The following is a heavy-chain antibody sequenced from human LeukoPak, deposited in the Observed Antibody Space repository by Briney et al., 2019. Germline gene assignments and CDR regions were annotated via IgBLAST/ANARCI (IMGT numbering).Heavy chain of an antibody. J-gene: IGHJ4*02. CDR2: IYISGST. CDR1: GGSISNYY. D-gene: IGHD2-15*01. Sequence: PSETLSLTCTVSGGSISNYYWSWIRQSAGKRLEWIGRIYISGSTNYNPSLKSRVTMSVDTSKNQFSLKLSSVTAADTALYYCARGNYCGGGSCSVFYFDYWGQGTLVTVSS. CDR3: ARGNYCGGGSCSVFYFDY. V-gene: IGHV4-4*07.